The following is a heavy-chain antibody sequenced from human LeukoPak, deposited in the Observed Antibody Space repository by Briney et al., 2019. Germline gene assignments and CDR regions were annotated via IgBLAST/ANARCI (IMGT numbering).Heavy chain of an antibody. CDR3: AKGLRRITAMAPFDY. Sequence: WGSLRLSCAASGFTFSSYGMSRVRQAPGKGLEWVSAISGSGGSTYYADSVKGRFTISRDNSKNTLYLQMNSLRAEDTAVYYCAKGLRRITAMAPFDYWGQGTLVTVSS. CDR1: GFTFSSYG. J-gene: IGHJ4*02. CDR2: ISGSGGST. V-gene: IGHV3-23*01. D-gene: IGHD5-18*01.